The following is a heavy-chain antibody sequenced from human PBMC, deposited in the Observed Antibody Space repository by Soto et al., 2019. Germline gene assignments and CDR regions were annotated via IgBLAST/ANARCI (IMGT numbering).Heavy chain of an antibody. CDR3: ARGRYCSSTSCYLHTICVSPIYYYYYGMDV. D-gene: IGHD2-2*01. CDR1: GYTFTSYD. Sequence: ASVKVSCKXSGYTFTSYDINWVRQATGQGLEWMGWMNPNSGNTGYAQKFEGRVTMTRNTSISTAYVELSSLRSEDTAVYYCARGRYCSSTSCYLHTICVSPIYYYYYGMDVWGQGTTVTVSS. CDR2: MNPNSGNT. V-gene: IGHV1-8*01. J-gene: IGHJ6*02.